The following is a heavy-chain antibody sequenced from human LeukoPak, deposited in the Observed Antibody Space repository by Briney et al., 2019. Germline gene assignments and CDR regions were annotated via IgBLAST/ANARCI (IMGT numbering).Heavy chain of an antibody. CDR3: AKEAIKLTGDNYFDY. CDR1: GFTFSSYS. Sequence: GGSLRLSCAASGFTFSSYSMNWVRQAPGKGLEWVSAISGSGGSTYYADSVKGRLTISRDNSKNTLYLQMNSLRAGDTAVYYCAKEAIKLTGDNYFDYWGQGTLVTVSS. CDR2: ISGSGGST. D-gene: IGHD7-27*01. J-gene: IGHJ4*02. V-gene: IGHV3-23*01.